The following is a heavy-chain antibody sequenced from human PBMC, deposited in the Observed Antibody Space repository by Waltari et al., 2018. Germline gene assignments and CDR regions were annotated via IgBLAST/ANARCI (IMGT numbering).Heavy chain of an antibody. Sequence: QVQLVQSGAEVKKPGASVKVSCKASGYTFTSYAMNWVRQAPGQRLERMGWINAGNGNTKYSQKFQGRVTITRDTSASTAYMELSSLRSEDTAVYYCARDSREGNIVVVTALGDWGQGTLVTVSS. V-gene: IGHV1-3*01. CDR2: INAGNGNT. J-gene: IGHJ4*02. D-gene: IGHD2-21*02. CDR1: GYTFTSYA. CDR3: ARDSREGNIVVVTALGD.